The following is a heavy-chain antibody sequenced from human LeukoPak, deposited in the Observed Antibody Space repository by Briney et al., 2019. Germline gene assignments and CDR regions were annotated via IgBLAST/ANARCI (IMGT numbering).Heavy chain of an antibody. J-gene: IGHJ4*02. D-gene: IGHD3-10*01. CDR3: ARGYLIRGVISYYFDY. CDR1: GFTFSSYG. V-gene: IGHV3-30*02. CDR2: IRYDGSNK. Sequence: GGSLRLSCAASGFTFSSYGMHWVRQAPGKGLEWVAFIRYDGSNKYYADSVKGRFTISRDNSKNTLYLQMNSLRAEDTAVYYCARGYLIRGVISYYFDYWGQGTLVTVSS.